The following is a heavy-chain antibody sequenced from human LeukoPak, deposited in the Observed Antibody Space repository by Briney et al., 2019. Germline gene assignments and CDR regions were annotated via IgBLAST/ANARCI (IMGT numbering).Heavy chain of an antibody. CDR1: GFTFSDHF. J-gene: IGHJ4*02. Sequence: GGSLRLSCAASGFTFSDHFMSWIRQAPGKGLEWISYISSSNSVKGYADSVKGRFTVSRDNTKNSLYLQMNSLRAEDTAVYYCAKLGGLRYFDWLSNTFDYWGQGTPVTVPS. D-gene: IGHD3-9*01. CDR3: AKLGGLRYFDWLSNTFDY. V-gene: IGHV3-11*01. CDR2: ISSSNSVK.